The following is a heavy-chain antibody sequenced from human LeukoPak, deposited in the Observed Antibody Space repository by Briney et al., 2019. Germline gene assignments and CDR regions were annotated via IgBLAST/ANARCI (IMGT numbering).Heavy chain of an antibody. CDR2: ISSSGSTI. Sequence: GGSLRLSCAASGFTFSDYYMSWIRQAPGKGLEWVSYISSSGSTIYYADSVKGRFAISRDNAKNSLYLQMNSLRAEDTAVYYCARVTAYCSSTSCAPVDFDYWGQGTLVTVSS. CDR3: ARVTAYCSSTSCAPVDFDY. CDR1: GFTFSDYY. V-gene: IGHV3-11*04. J-gene: IGHJ4*02. D-gene: IGHD2-2*01.